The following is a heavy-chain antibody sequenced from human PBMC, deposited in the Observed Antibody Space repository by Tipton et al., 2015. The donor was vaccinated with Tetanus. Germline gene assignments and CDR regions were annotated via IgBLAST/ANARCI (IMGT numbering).Heavy chain of an antibody. CDR2: IYYSGST. Sequence: TLSLTCTVSGGSISSGGYSWNWIRQPPGKGLEWIGYIYYSGSTYYNPSLKSRLTISVDTSKNQFSLKLSSVTAADTAVYYCASRDREQGNVYYWGQGTLVTVSS. CDR1: GGSISSGGYS. V-gene: IGHV4-31*03. D-gene: IGHD7-27*01. J-gene: IGHJ4*02. CDR3: ASRDREQGNVYY.